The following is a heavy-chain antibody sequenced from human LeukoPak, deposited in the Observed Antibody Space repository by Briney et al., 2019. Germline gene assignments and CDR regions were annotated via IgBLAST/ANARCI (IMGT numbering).Heavy chain of an antibody. D-gene: IGHD6-19*01. CDR3: ARNVVSASGWNLDYFDY. J-gene: IGHJ4*02. CDR1: GGSISSGSHY. Sequence: PSETLSLTCTVSGGSISSGSHYWGWIRQPPGKGLEWFGGIYHSGSTYFNPSLRSRVTVSVDTSNNQFSLKLSSVTAADTAVYYCARNVVSASGWNLDYFDYWGQGTLVTVSS. V-gene: IGHV4-39*01. CDR2: IYHSGST.